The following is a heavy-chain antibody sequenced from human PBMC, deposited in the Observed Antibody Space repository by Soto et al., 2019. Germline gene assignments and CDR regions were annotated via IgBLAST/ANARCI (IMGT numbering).Heavy chain of an antibody. Sequence: QVQLQESGPGLVKPSETLSLTCTVSGGSINTYYWKWIRQPPGKGLEWIASINYTGNTDSTPSLDGRVTISLDTRTKPLALELSSVTAADTAVYYCARGYRGYSYANFGYCGQEGPVTVSS. D-gene: IGHD5-18*01. J-gene: IGHJ4*02. CDR1: GGSINTYY. CDR3: ARGYRGYSYANFGY. CDR2: INYTGNT. V-gene: IGHV4-59*01.